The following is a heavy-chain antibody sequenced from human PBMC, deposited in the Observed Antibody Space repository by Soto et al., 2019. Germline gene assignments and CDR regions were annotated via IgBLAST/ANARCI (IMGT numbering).Heavy chain of an antibody. CDR3: AKQFSGWSYYFDY. V-gene: IGHV3-30-3*02. J-gene: IGHJ4*02. CDR2: ISYDGSTR. Sequence: QVQLVESGGGVVQPGRSLRLSCAASGFTFSTNAMHWVRQAPGKGLEWVAVISYDGSTRYSTDTIKGRFTISRDNSKNTLYMQVNNLRAEDTAVYYCAKQFSGWSYYFDYWGQGTLVTVSS. D-gene: IGHD6-19*01. CDR1: GFTFSTNA.